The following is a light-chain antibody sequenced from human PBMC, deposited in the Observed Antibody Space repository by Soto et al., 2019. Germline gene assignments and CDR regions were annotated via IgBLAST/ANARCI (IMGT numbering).Light chain of an antibody. J-gene: IGLJ3*02. CDR3: SAYTARSTLV. CDR2: EVS. Sequence: QSVLTQPASVSGSPGQSITISCTGTSSDIGGYNSVSWYQQHPGKAPKLMIYEVSNRPSGISSRFSGSRSGNTASLTISGLQSEDEGDYYCSAYTARSTLVFGGGTKLTVL. CDR1: SSDIGGYNS. V-gene: IGLV2-14*01.